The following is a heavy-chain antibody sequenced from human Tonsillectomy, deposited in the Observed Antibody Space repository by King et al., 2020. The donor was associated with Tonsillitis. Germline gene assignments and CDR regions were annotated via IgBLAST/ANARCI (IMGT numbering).Heavy chain of an antibody. CDR3: AKGDAFDSPSEDYAMDV. CDR1: GFTFSSYG. J-gene: IGHJ6*02. CDR2: IRYHGNNK. D-gene: IGHD3-22*01. Sequence: VQLVESGGGVVQPGGSLRLSCVASGFTFSSYGMHWLRQAPRKGLVWVVFIRYHGNNKYYVDSVKGRFTISRDNSKNTLYLQMHSLRAEDTAVYFCAKGDAFDSPSEDYAMDVWGQGSTVTVSS. V-gene: IGHV3-30*02.